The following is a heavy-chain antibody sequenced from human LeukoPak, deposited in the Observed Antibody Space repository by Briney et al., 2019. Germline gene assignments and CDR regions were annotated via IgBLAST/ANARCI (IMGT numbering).Heavy chain of an antibody. D-gene: IGHD1-26*01. J-gene: IGHJ5*02. Sequence: PGGSLRLSCAASGFTFSSYEMNRVRQAPGKGLEWVSYISSSGSTIYYADSVKGRFTISRDNAKNSLYLQMNSLRAEDTAVYYCARAPGDWFDPWGQGTLVTVSS. CDR3: ARAPGDWFDP. V-gene: IGHV3-48*03. CDR2: ISSSGSTI. CDR1: GFTFSSYE.